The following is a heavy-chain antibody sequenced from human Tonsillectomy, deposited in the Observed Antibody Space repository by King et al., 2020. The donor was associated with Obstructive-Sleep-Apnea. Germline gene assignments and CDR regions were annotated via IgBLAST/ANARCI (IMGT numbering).Heavy chain of an antibody. CDR2: ISYDGSNK. D-gene: IGHD3-9*01. J-gene: IGHJ5*02. Sequence: VQLVESGGGVVQPGRSLRLSCAASGFTFQDYAMRWVRQAPGKGLEWVAVISYDGSNKDHADSVKGRFTISRDNSKNTLYLHMNSLRAEDTAVFYCARDSYYDILTASAPRDNWLDPWGQGTLVTVSS. CDR1: GFTFQDYA. CDR3: ARDSYYDILTASAPRDNWLDP. V-gene: IGHV3-30-3*01.